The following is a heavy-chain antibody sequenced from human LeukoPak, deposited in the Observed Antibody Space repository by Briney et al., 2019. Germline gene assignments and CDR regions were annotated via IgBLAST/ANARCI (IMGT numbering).Heavy chain of an antibody. J-gene: IGHJ3*02. Sequence: ASVKVSCKASGYTFTRYYMHWVRQAPGQGLEWIGWINPNSGGTNYAQKFQGRVTMTRDTSISTAYMELSRLRSDDTAVYYCARTTYYYDSSGYFQGTDAFDIWGQGTMVTVSS. CDR1: GYTFTRYY. CDR3: ARTTYYYDSSGYFQGTDAFDI. CDR2: INPNSGGT. D-gene: IGHD3-22*01. V-gene: IGHV1-2*02.